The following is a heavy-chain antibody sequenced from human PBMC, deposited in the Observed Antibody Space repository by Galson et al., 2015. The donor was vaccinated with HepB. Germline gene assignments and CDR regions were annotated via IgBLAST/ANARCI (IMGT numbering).Heavy chain of an antibody. V-gene: IGHV4-34*01. D-gene: IGHD6-19*01. CDR1: GGSFSGYY. Sequence: LSLTCAVYGGSFSGYYWSWIRQPPGKGLEWIGETNHSGSTNYNTSLKSRVTILVDTSQNQFSLKLRSVTAADTAVYYCVERAVAGPLSWFDPWGQGTLVTVSS. CDR3: VERAVAGPLSWFDP. J-gene: IGHJ5*02. CDR2: TNHSGST.